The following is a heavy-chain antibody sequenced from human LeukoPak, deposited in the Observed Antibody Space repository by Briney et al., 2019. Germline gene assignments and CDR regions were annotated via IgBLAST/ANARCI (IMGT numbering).Heavy chain of an antibody. CDR1: GFTFSTYT. V-gene: IGHV3-21*01. J-gene: IGHJ4*02. CDR3: ARSPVRAGVILYYFDY. Sequence: GGSLRLSCVASGFTFSTYTVNWVRQAPGKGLEWVSSISSTSSYIYYADSLKGRFTISRDNAKNSLYLQMNSLRVEDTAVYYCARSPVRAGVILYYFDYWGQGTLVTVSS. D-gene: IGHD4-17*01. CDR2: ISSTSSYI.